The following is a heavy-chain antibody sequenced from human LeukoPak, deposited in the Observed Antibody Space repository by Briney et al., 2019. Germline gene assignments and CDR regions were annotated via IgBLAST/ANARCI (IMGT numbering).Heavy chain of an antibody. CDR2: INHSGST. CDR1: GGSFSGYY. J-gene: IGHJ5*02. V-gene: IGHV4-34*01. Sequence: SETLSLTYAVYGGSFSGYYWSWIRQPPGKGLEWIGEINHSGSTNYNPSLKSRVTISVDTSKNQFSLKLSSVTAADTAVYYCARRYYGSGKYNWFDPWGQGTLVTVSS. CDR3: ARRYYGSGKYNWFDP. D-gene: IGHD3-10*01.